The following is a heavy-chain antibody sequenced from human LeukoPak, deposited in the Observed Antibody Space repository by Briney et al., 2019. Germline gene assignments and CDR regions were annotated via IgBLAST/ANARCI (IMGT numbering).Heavy chain of an antibody. V-gene: IGHV1-69*13. J-gene: IGHJ4*02. Sequence: GASVKVSCKASESTFSSYAISWVRQAPGQGLEWMGGIIPIFGTANYAQKFQGRVTITADESTSTAYMELSSLRSEDTAVYYCARGLGEYYYDSSGKDWGQGTLVTVSS. CDR3: ARGLGEYYYDSSGKD. D-gene: IGHD3-22*01. CDR2: IIPIFGTA. CDR1: ESTFSSYA.